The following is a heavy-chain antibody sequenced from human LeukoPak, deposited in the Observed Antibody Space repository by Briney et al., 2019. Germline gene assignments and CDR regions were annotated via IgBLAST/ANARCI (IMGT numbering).Heavy chain of an antibody. CDR2: ISYRGNT. Sequence: SETLSLTCTVSGGSVSSDSYYWSWIRQPPGEGLEWIGYISYRGNTNYNPSLKSRVTISLDTSKNQFSLKLSSVTAADTAVYYCASLYCTRTSCKVDPWGQGTLVTVSS. CDR1: GGSVSSDSYY. J-gene: IGHJ5*02. D-gene: IGHD2-2*01. CDR3: ASLYCTRTSCKVDP. V-gene: IGHV4-61*01.